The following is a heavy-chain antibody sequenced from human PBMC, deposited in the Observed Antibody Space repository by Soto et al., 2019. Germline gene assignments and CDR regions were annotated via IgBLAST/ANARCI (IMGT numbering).Heavy chain of an antibody. CDR1: GFSVSDYA. CDR3: TKSRRSVLMVYGFGGMDV. J-gene: IGHJ6*02. D-gene: IGHD2-8*01. V-gene: IGHV3-23*01. CDR2: ISGSGGGT. Sequence: GGSLRLSCAASGFSVSDYAMSWVRQAPGKGLEWASSISGSGGGTYYGDSVKGRFTLSRDTSQKTLYLQMNNLRGEDTAVYFCTKSRRSVLMVYGFGGMDVWGRGTTVTVSS.